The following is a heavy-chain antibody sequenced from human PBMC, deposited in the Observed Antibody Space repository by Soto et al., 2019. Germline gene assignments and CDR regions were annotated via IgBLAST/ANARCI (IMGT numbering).Heavy chain of an antibody. Sequence: QVQLQESGPGLVKPSQTLSLTCTVSVASISNCGYYWSWIRQHPGEGREGIGYIYYSGSTSYNPSLKSRVNISVDTYKNQFSLKLSSVTDADTAVYYCARESKYDTSGYPPWFAPWGQGTLVTVSS. CDR2: IYYSGST. V-gene: IGHV4-31*03. D-gene: IGHD3-22*01. J-gene: IGHJ5*02. CDR3: ARESKYDTSGYPPWFAP. CDR1: VASISNCGYY.